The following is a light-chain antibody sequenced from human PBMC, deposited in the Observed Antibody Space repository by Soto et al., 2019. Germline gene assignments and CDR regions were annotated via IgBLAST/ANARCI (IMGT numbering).Light chain of an antibody. CDR1: QSVSTK. CDR3: QQRSNWPLT. CDR2: DAS. J-gene: IGKJ4*01. V-gene: IGKV3-11*01. Sequence: EIVLTQSPSTLSVSPGETATLSCRASQSVSTKLAWYQQKPGQAPRLLIYDASNRATGIPARFSGSGSGTDFTLTISSLEPEDFAVYYCQQRSNWPLTFGGGTKVDIK.